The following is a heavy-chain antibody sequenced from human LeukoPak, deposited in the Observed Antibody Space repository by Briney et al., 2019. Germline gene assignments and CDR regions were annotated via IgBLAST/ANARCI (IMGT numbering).Heavy chain of an antibody. V-gene: IGHV3-30*02. CDR3: ARDIWERQELLWFGVQPDAFDI. CDR1: GFTFSSYG. Sequence: PGGSLRLSCAASGFTFSSYGMHWVRQAPGKGLEWVAFIRYDGSNKYYADSVKGRFTISRDNSKNTLYLQTNSLRAEDTAVYYCARDIWERQELLWFGVQPDAFDIWGQGTMVTVSS. D-gene: IGHD3-10*01. CDR2: IRYDGSNK. J-gene: IGHJ3*02.